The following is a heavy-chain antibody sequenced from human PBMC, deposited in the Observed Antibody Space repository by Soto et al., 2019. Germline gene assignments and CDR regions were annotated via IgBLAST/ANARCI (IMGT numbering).Heavy chain of an antibody. V-gene: IGHV4-39*01. CDR2: IYYTGNA. CDR3: ARILWSSGWSRFDP. CDR1: GGSISSSNYY. J-gene: IGHJ5*02. Sequence: QLQLQESGPGLVTPSETLSLTCTVSGGSISSSNYYWGWLRQPPGKGLEWIVGIYYTGNAYYNSSLKSRVPISVDTSKNQFSLKLSSVTAADTAVYYCARILWSSGWSRFDPWGQGALVIVSS. D-gene: IGHD6-19*01.